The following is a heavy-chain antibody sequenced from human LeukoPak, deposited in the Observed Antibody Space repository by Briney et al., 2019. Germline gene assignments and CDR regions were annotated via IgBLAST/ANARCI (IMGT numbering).Heavy chain of an antibody. J-gene: IGHJ4*02. CDR2: IKSKTDGGTT. CDR3: TTDVVVAARRGDY. Sequence: GGSLRLSCAASGFTFSNAWMSWVRQAPGKGPEWVGRIKSKTDGGTTDYAAPVKGRFTISRDDSKNTLYLQMNSLKTEDTAVYYCTTDVVVAARRGDYWGQGTLVTVSS. D-gene: IGHD2-15*01. V-gene: IGHV3-15*01. CDR1: GFTFSNAW.